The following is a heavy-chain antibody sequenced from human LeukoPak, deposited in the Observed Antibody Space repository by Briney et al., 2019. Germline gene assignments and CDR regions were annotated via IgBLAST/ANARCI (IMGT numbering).Heavy chain of an antibody. CDR2: INQDGSDK. J-gene: IGHJ6*03. CDR1: GLTFSIHW. D-gene: IGHD3-22*01. V-gene: IGHV3-7*01. CDR3: ARVHYESSGWYYYYYMDV. Sequence: GGSLRLSCAASGLTFSIHWMNWVRQAPGKGLECVANINQDGSDKYYVDSVKGRFTISRDNTKNSLYLQMNSLRAEDTAVYYCARVHYESSGWYYYYYMDVWGKGTTVTVSS.